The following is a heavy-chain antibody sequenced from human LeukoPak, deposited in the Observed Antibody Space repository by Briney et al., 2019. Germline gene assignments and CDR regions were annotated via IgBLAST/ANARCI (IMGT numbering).Heavy chain of an antibody. CDR1: GGTFSSYA. CDR2: IIPIFGTT. Sequence: ASVKVSCKASGGTFSSYAISWVRQAPGQGLEWMGGIIPIFGTTNYAQKFQGRVTITADESASTAYMELSSLRSEDTAVYYCARVGIQLWVGVDYWGQGTLVTVSS. J-gene: IGHJ4*02. CDR3: ARVGIQLWVGVDY. D-gene: IGHD5-18*01. V-gene: IGHV1-69*13.